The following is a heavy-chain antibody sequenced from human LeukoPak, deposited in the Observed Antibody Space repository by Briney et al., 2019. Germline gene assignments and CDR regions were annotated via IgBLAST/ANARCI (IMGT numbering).Heavy chain of an antibody. V-gene: IGHV3-74*01. CDR1: GFTFSSYW. Sequence: PGGSLRLSCAASGFTFSSYWMHWVRQAPGKGLVWVSRINSDGSSTSYADSVKGRFTISRDNAKNTLYLQMNSLRAEDTAVYYCARGRVRGGYYMDVWGKGTTVTVSS. CDR3: ARGRVRGGYYMDV. J-gene: IGHJ6*03. CDR2: INSDGSST. D-gene: IGHD3-10*01.